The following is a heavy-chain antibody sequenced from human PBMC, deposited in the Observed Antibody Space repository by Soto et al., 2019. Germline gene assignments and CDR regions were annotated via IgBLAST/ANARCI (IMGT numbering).Heavy chain of an antibody. CDR2: ISAYNGNT. CDR1: GYSFTNNG. D-gene: IGHD6-19*01. J-gene: IGHJ6*03. V-gene: IGHV1-18*01. Sequence: QDQLVQSGVEVKKPGASVKVSCKASGYSFTNNGITWVRQAPGQGFEWMGSISAYNGNTNYAQKFQGRVTMTTDASTSTAYLELRSLRSDDTAVYYCARDRGVAPPVAGNTHYYYYMDVWGKGTTVTVSS. CDR3: ARDRGVAPPVAGNTHYYYYMDV.